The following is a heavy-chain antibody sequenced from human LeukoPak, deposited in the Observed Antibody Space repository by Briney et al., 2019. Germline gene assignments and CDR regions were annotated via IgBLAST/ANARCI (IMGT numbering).Heavy chain of an antibody. D-gene: IGHD2-21*02. Sequence: GGSLRHSCAASGFTFGNYGMSWVRQAPGKGLEWVSGINWNGGSTGYADSVEGRFTISRDNAKNSQYLQMNSLRVEDTALYYCARAQTYGDSRLLLDYWGQGTLVTVSS. J-gene: IGHJ4*02. CDR3: ARAQTYGDSRLLLDY. CDR1: GFTFGNYG. CDR2: INWNGGST. V-gene: IGHV3-20*04.